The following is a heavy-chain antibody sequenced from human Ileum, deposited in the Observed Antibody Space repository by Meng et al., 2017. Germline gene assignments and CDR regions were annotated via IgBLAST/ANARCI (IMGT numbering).Heavy chain of an antibody. Sequence: GGPLRLSCAASGFTFDDYAMHWFRQAPGKGLEWVSLISWNGDSAYYADSVKGRVTISRDNSKNFLFLPMNSLRPEDTALYFCAKGGLTPRAQDLPHWGQGTRVTVSS. CDR3: AKGGLTPRAQDLPH. J-gene: IGHJ1*01. CDR1: GFTFDDYA. CDR2: ISWNGDSA. V-gene: IGHV3-43D*03.